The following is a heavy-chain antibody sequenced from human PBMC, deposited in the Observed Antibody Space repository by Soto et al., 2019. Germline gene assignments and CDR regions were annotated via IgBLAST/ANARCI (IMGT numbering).Heavy chain of an antibody. Sequence: SVKVSCKASGGTFSSYAISWVRQAPGQGLEWMGGIIPILGTANYAQKFQGRVTITADESTSTAYMELSSLRSEDTAVYYCARMQQLPHPHYYYGMDVWGQATTVTGAS. J-gene: IGHJ6*02. CDR1: GGTFSSYA. CDR3: ARMQQLPHPHYYYGMDV. D-gene: IGHD6-13*01. V-gene: IGHV1-69*13. CDR2: IIPILGTA.